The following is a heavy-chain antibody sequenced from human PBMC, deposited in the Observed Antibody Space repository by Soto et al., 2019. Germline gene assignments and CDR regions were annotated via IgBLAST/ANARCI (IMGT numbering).Heavy chain of an antibody. CDR2: IYYSGST. D-gene: IGHD3-22*01. J-gene: IGHJ4*02. CDR1: GGSISSGDYY. CDR3: ARVRVDYYDSSVYYLFDY. V-gene: IGHV4-30-4*01. Sequence: SETLSLTCTVSGGSISSGDYYWSWIRQPPGKGLEWIGYIYYSGSTYYNPSLKSRVTISVDTSKNQFSLKLSSVTAADTAVHYCARVRVDYYDSSVYYLFDYRGQGTLVTVSS.